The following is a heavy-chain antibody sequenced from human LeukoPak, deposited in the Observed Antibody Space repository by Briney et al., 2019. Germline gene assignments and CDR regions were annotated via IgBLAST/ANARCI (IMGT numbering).Heavy chain of an antibody. CDR3: ARHLSRAFDI. Sequence: SETLSLTCTVSGGSISFYDWSWIRQPPGKGLEWIGHIYSRGSTNYNPSLKSRVTISVDTSKNQFSLKVRSVTAADTAVYYCARHLSRAFDIWGQGTMVTVSS. CDR1: GGSISFYD. CDR2: IYSRGST. J-gene: IGHJ3*02. V-gene: IGHV4-59*01. D-gene: IGHD3-3*02.